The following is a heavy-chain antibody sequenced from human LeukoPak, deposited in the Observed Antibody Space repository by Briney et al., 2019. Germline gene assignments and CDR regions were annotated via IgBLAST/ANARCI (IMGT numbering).Heavy chain of an antibody. CDR1: GFTFSSYA. D-gene: IGHD3-3*02. V-gene: IGHV3-30-3*01. Sequence: GGSLRLSCAASGFTFSSYAMHWVRQAPGKGLEWVAVISYDGSNKYSADSVKGRFTISRDNSKNTLYLQMNSLRAEDTAVYYCARDILSGNPDFDYWGQGTLVTVSS. J-gene: IGHJ4*02. CDR3: ARDILSGNPDFDY. CDR2: ISYDGSNK.